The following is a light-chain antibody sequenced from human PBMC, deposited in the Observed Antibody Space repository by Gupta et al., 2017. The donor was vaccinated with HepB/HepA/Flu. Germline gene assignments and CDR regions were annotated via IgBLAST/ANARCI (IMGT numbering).Light chain of an antibody. Sequence: DIVMTQSPDSLAVSLGERATIHCKSSQSVLLSSRNKNYLAWYQQKPGQPPKLLFYWASTREYGVPDRFSGSGSGTDFTLTISGLQAEDVAVYYCQQDVSTPFTFVHGTKVDIK. V-gene: IGKV4-1*01. J-gene: IGKJ3*01. CDR3: QQDVSTPFT. CDR2: WAS. CDR1: QSVLLSSRNKNY.